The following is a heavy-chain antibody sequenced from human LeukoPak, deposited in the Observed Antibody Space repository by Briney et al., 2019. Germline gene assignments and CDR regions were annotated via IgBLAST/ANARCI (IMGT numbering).Heavy chain of an antibody. CDR2: IYPGDSDT. D-gene: IGHD6-13*01. Sequence: AGESLKISCKGSGYSFTSCWIGWVRQMPGKGLEWMGIIYPGDSDTRYSPSFQGQVTISADKSISTAYLQWSSLKASDTAMYYCARGYGSSSWYNPFDYWGQGTLVTVSS. J-gene: IGHJ4*02. CDR3: ARGYGSSSWYNPFDY. CDR1: GYSFTSCW. V-gene: IGHV5-51*01.